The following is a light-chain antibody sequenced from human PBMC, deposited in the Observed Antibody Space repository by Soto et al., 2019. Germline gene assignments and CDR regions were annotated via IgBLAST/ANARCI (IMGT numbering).Light chain of an antibody. Sequence: QSALTQPASVSVSPGQAITISCTGTSSDVGGYNYVSWYQQHPGKAPKLMIYEVSNRPSGVSNRFSGSKSGNTASLTISGLQYEDEADYYCSSYTSSSFYVFGTGTKLTVL. V-gene: IGLV2-14*01. CDR3: SSYTSSSFYV. J-gene: IGLJ1*01. CDR2: EVS. CDR1: SSDVGGYNY.